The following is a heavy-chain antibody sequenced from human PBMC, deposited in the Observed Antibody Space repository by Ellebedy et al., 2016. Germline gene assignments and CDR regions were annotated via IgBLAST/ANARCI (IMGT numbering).Heavy chain of an antibody. V-gene: IGHV4-34*01. CDR1: GGSFSVYY. CDR3: VRTDWRAIAWFDP. D-gene: IGHD1-1*01. Sequence: SEILSLTCGVYGGSFSVYYWTWIRQPPGKGLEWIGEINHSGNTNYNPSLKSRVTISVDTSNRQFSLHLTSVTAADTAVYYCVRTDWRAIAWFDPWGPGTLVTVSS. CDR2: INHSGNT. J-gene: IGHJ5*02.